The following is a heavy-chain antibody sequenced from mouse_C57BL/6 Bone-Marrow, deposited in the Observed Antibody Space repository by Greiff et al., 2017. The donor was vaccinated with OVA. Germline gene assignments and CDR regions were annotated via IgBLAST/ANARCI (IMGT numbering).Heavy chain of an antibody. J-gene: IGHJ3*01. CDR3: ARDLLLRYAY. CDR2: ISDGGSYT. Sequence: EVNVVESGGGLVKPGGSLKLSCAASGFTFSSYAMSWVRQTPEKRLEWVATISDGGSYTYYPDNVKGRFTISRDNAKNNLYLQMSHLKSEDTAMYYCARDLLLRYAYWGQGTLVTVSA. CDR1: GFTFSSYA. D-gene: IGHD1-1*01. V-gene: IGHV5-4*01.